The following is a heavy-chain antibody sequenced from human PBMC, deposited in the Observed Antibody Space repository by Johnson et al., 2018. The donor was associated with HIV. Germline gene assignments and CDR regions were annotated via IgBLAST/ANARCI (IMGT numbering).Heavy chain of an antibody. CDR3: ASSYSEGDAFDI. D-gene: IGHD2-21*01. CDR1: GFTFSDHW. J-gene: IGHJ3*02. Sequence: VQLVESGGGLVQPGGSLRLSCGASGFTFSDHWMQWVRQAPGKGLVWVSRINGDGSRTSYADSVKGRFTIARDNAKNTLFLEMNSLRVEDTAVYYCASSYSEGDAFDIWGQGTMVTVSS. CDR2: INGDGSRT. V-gene: IGHV3-74*01.